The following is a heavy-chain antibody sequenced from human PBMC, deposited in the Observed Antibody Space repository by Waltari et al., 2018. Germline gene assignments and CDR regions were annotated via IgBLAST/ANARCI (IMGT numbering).Heavy chain of an antibody. CDR2: FDPEDGET. D-gene: IGHD3-10*02. V-gene: IGHV1-24*01. CDR3: ATDLSHGTIFLPDY. CDR1: GYIHTDLP. Sequence: QVQLVPSGAEVHKLVVSVNVSCKVSGYIHTDLPMPWVRMAPGTGLEWMGGFDPEDGETIYAQKFQGRVTMTEDTSTDTAYMELSSLRSEDTAVYYCATDLSHGTIFLPDYWGQGTLVTVSS. J-gene: IGHJ4*02.